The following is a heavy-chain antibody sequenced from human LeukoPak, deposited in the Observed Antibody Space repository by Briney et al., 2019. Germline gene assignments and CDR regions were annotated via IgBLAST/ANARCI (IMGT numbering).Heavy chain of an antibody. CDR1: GGSISSYY. J-gene: IGHJ4*02. CDR3: ARDSRDSSGWYEMGYYFDY. D-gene: IGHD6-19*01. CDR2: IYYSGST. Sequence: SETLSLTCTVSGGSISSYYWSWIRQPPGKGLEWIGYIYYSGSTNYNPSLKSRATISVDTSKNQFSLKLSSVTAADTAVYYCARDSRDSSGWYEMGYYFDYWGQGTLVTVSS. V-gene: IGHV4-59*01.